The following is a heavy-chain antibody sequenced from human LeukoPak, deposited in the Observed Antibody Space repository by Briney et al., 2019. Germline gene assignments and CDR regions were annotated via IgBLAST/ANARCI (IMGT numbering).Heavy chain of an antibody. CDR3: AKASSNHPYYYYYMDV. CDR1: GFTFSSYA. Sequence: PGGSLRLSCAASGFTFSSYAMSWVRQAPGKGLEWGSAISGSGGSTYHADSVKGRFTISRDNSKNTLYLQMNSLRAEDTAVYYCAKASSNHPYYYYYMDVWGIGTTVTVSS. D-gene: IGHD4-11*01. CDR2: ISGSGGST. J-gene: IGHJ6*03. V-gene: IGHV3-23*01.